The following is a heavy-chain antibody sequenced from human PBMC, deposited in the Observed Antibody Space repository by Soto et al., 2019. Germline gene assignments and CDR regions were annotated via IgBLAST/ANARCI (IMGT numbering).Heavy chain of an antibody. V-gene: IGHV4-59*01. J-gene: IGHJ4*02. CDR2: FYHGGST. CDR1: GGSLGIYF. Sequence: SETLCFTCTVSGGSLGIYFWSWIRQPPGQGLEWLGFFYHGGSTDYNPSLKSRVTISGDKSKNQVSLNLRSVTAADTAVYYCARGSYGNYLWGRGTMVTVSS. D-gene: IGHD1-7*01. CDR3: ARGSYGNYL.